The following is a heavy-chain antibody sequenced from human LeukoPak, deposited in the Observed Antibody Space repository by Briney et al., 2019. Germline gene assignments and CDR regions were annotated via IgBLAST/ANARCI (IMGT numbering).Heavy chain of an antibody. Sequence: PGGSLRLSCAASGFTFSDYYMSWIRQAPGKGLEWVSYISSSGSTIYYADSVKGRFTISRDNAKNSLYLQMNSLRVEDTAVYYCARTPSPQYYYYMDVWGKGTTVTVSS. J-gene: IGHJ6*03. CDR1: GFTFSDYY. CDR2: ISSSGSTI. CDR3: ARTPSPQYYYYMDV. V-gene: IGHV3-11*04.